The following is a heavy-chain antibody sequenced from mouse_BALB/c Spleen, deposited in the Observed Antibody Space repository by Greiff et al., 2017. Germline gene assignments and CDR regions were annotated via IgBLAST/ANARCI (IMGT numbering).Heavy chain of an antibody. CDR1: GVDFSRYW. V-gene: IGHV4-1*02. CDR3: ARRGYYYGSSYGDYFDY. D-gene: IGHD1-1*01. CDR2: INPDSSTI. J-gene: IGHJ2*01. Sequence: EASGVDFSRYWMSWVRQAPGKGLEWIGEINPDSSTINYTPSLKDKFIISRDNAKNTLYLQMSKVRSEDTALYYCARRGYYYGSSYGDYFDYWGQGTTLTVSS.